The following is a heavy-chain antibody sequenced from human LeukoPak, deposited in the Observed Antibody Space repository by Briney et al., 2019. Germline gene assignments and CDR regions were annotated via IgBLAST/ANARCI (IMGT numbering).Heavy chain of an antibody. CDR3: TRGGTGSCTSSNCYFDY. D-gene: IGHD2-2*01. Sequence: SQTLSLTCAISGDSVSSNSAAWNWIRQSPSRGLEWLGRTYYRSKWYNDYAVSVRGRISINPDTSKNQFSLHLNSVTPEDTAVYYCTRGGTGSCTSSNCYFDYWGQGTLVTVSS. CDR1: GDSVSSNSAA. V-gene: IGHV6-1*01. CDR2: TYYRSKWYN. J-gene: IGHJ4*02.